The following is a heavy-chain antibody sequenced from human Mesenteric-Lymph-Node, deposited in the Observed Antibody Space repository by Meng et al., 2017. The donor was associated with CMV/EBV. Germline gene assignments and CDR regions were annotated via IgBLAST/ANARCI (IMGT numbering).Heavy chain of an antibody. D-gene: IGHD2-2*01. CDR2: ISGSGGST. Sequence: GESLKISCAASGFTFSSYAMSWVRQAPGKGLEWVSAISGSGGSTYYADSVQGRFTISRDDAENSLFLQMNSLRAEDTAVYYCVRVPLTPTAIEGAFDYWGQGTLVTVSS. J-gene: IGHJ4*02. CDR3: VRVPLTPTAIEGAFDY. CDR1: GFTFSSYA. V-gene: IGHV3-23*01.